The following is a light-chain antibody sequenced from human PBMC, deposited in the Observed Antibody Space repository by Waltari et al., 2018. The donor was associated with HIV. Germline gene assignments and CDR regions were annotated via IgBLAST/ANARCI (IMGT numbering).Light chain of an antibody. J-gene: IGLJ1*01. V-gene: IGLV2-14*01. CDR3: SSYTSSSTRV. Sequence: QSALPQPPSVSGSPGQSITLSCTGTSSDVSGYNYVSWYQQHPGKAPKLMIYDVSNRPSGVSNRFSGSKSGNTASLTISGLQAEDEADYYCSSYTSSSTRVFGTGTKVTVL. CDR2: DVS. CDR1: SSDVSGYNY.